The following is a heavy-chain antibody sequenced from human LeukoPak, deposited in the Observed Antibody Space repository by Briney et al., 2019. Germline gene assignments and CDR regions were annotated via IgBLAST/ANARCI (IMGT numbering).Heavy chain of an antibody. V-gene: IGHV1-18*01. CDR1: GYTFTSYG. J-gene: IGHJ4*02. D-gene: IGHD3-10*01. CDR2: ISAYNGNT. CDR3: ARGSLLSFGESLDY. Sequence: ASVKVSCKASGYTFTSYGISWVRQAPGQGLEWMGWISAYNGNTNYAQKLQGRGTMTTDTSTSTAYMELRSLRADDTAVYYCARGSLLSFGESLDYWGQGTLVTVSS.